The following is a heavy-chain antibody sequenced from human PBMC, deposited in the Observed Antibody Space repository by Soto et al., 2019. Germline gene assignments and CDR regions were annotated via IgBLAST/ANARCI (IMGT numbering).Heavy chain of an antibody. CDR3: ARDRPARASGYPLSSPYYYYVMDV. Sequence: QVQLQESAPGLVKPSETLFLTCTVSGGSISSYCWSWIRQPPGKGMEWIGYIYYNGSTNYNPSLKSRVTISVDTSKNQFSLKLSSGTAADTAVYYCARDRPARASGYPLSSPYYYYVMDVWGQGTTVTVSS. V-gene: IGHV4-59*01. J-gene: IGHJ6*02. D-gene: IGHD5-12*01. CDR1: GGSISSYC. CDR2: IYYNGST.